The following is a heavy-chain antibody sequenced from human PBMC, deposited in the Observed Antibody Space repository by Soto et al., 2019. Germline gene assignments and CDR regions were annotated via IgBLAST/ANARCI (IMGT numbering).Heavy chain of an antibody. D-gene: IGHD3-10*01. CDR1: GYIFSSYW. Sequence: GESLKISCKGSGYIFSSYWIGWVRQMPWKGLEWMGIIYPGDSDTRYSPSFQGQVTISADKSISTAYLQWSSLKASDTAIYYCARHGRFGAPPYYYYGMDVWGQGTTVTVSS. CDR2: IYPGDSDT. CDR3: ARHGRFGAPPYYYYGMDV. J-gene: IGHJ6*02. V-gene: IGHV5-51*01.